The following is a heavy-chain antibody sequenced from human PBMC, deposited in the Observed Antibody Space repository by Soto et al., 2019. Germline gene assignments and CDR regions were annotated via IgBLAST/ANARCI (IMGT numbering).Heavy chain of an antibody. CDR3: ARGGDTALDMNAFDI. J-gene: IGHJ3*02. D-gene: IGHD5-18*01. V-gene: IGHV4-34*01. CDR1: GGSFSGYY. CDR2: INHSGST. Sequence: SETLSLTCAVYGGSFSGYYWSWIRQPPGKGLEWIGEINHSGSTNYNPSLKSRVTISVDTSKNQFSLKLSSVTAADTAVYYCARGGDTALDMNAFDIWGQGTMVTVSS.